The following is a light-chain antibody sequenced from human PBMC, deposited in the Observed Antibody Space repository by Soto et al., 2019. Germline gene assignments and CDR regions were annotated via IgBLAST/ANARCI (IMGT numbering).Light chain of an antibody. CDR3: QQSYSTTWT. CDR1: QTIIGY. V-gene: IGKV1-39*01. Sequence: IHMTHSQSSLSASIGCSVTITCRASQTIIGYLNWYQQKPGKAPKLLIYAASSLQSGVPSRFSGSGSGTDFTLTISSLQPEDFATYSCQQSYSTTWTFGQGTKVDIK. J-gene: IGKJ1*01. CDR2: AAS.